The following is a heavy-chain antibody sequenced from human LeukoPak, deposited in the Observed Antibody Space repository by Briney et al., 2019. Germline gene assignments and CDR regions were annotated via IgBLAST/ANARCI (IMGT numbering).Heavy chain of an antibody. CDR1: GFTFSTNA. V-gene: IGHV3-23*01. J-gene: IGHJ4*02. CDR2: IRGSGDDT. Sequence: GGSLRLSCAASGFTFSTNAMAWVRQAPGKGLEWVSAIRGSGDDTYYADSVKGRFTISRDNSKNTLSLQMNSLRAEDTAVYYCASYDYGDYAPLDYWGQGALVTVSS. CDR3: ASYDYGDYAPLDY. D-gene: IGHD4-17*01.